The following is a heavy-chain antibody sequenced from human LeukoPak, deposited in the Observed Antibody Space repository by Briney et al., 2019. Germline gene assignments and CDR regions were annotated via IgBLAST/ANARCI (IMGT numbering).Heavy chain of an antibody. CDR2: IYYSGST. J-gene: IGHJ4*02. CDR3: ARSLAYGDSDY. V-gene: IGHV4-59*01. D-gene: IGHD4-17*01. CDR1: GGSISSYY. Sequence: PSETLSLTCTVSGGSISSYYWSWIRQPPGKGLQWIGYIYYSGSTNYNPSLKSRVTISVDTSKNQFSLRLTSVTAADTAVYYCARSLAYGDSDYWGPGTLVTVSS.